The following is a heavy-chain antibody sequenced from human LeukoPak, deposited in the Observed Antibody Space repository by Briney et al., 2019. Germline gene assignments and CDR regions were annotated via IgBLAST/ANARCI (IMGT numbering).Heavy chain of an antibody. CDR1: GGSFSGYY. J-gene: IGHJ4*02. D-gene: IGHD1-26*01. CDR3: ARRKIRIVGATTVDY. V-gene: IGHV4-34*01. Sequence: PSETLSLTCAVYGGSFSGYYWSWIRQLPGKGLEWIGEINHSGSTNYNPSLKSRVTISVDTSKNQFSLNLSSVTAADTAVYYCARRKIRIVGATTVDYWGQGTLVTVSS. CDR2: INHSGST.